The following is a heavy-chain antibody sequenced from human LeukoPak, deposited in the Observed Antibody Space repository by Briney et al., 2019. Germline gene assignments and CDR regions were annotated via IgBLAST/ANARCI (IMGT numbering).Heavy chain of an antibody. V-gene: IGHV3-23*01. CDR1: AFTFSSYG. D-gene: IGHD4-17*01. CDR3: AKEHRYGDYHLDY. CDR2: ISPSGDST. J-gene: IGHJ4*02. Sequence: ESGGVVVQPGGSLRLSCAASAFTFSSYGMNWVRQAPGKGLEWVSAISPSGDSTAYAESVKGRFTISRDNSKSTLYLQMNNLRAEDAAVYYCAKEHRYGDYHLDYWGQGTLVTVSS.